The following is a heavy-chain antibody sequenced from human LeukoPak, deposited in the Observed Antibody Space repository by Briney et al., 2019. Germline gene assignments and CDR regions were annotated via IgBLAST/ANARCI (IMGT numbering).Heavy chain of an antibody. CDR3: ARDYRGSPQGRAFDI. CDR2: ISSSSSTI. Sequence: PGGSLRLSCAASGFTVSSNYMNWVRQAPGKGLEWVSYISSSSSTIYYADSVKGRFTISRDNAKNSLYLQMNSLRAEDTAVYYCARDYRGSPQGRAFDIWGQGTMVTVSS. CDR1: GFTVSSNY. D-gene: IGHD3-16*01. J-gene: IGHJ3*02. V-gene: IGHV3-48*01.